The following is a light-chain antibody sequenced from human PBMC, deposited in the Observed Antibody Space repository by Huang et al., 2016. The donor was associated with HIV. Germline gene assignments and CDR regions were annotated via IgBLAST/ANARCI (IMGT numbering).Light chain of an antibody. CDR2: SAY. V-gene: IGKV1D-8*03. CDR3: QQYHAFPLT. CDR1: QDINTY. Sequence: VIWMTQSPPLVSASTGDRFTINCRVGQDINTYLAWYQQKPGKAPELLIYSAYVLQDGVPSRFNGSGSGTQFSLTISCLQTEDFATYFCQQYHAFPLTFGAGTKVEI. J-gene: IGKJ4*01.